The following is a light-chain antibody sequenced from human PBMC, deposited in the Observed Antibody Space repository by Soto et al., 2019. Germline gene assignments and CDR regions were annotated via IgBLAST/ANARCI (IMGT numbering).Light chain of an antibody. Sequence: QSVLTRSSSASASLGSSVKLTCTLSSGHSSYIIAWHHQQPGKAPRYLMKLEGSGSYNKGSGVPDRFSGSSSGADRYLTISNLQFEDEANYYCETWDSNTRVFGGGTKLTVL. CDR2: LEGSGSY. CDR3: ETWDSNTRV. J-gene: IGLJ2*01. CDR1: SGHSSYI. V-gene: IGLV4-60*02.